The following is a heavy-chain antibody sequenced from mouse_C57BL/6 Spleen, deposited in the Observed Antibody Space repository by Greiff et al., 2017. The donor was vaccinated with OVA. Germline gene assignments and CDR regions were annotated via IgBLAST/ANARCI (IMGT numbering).Heavy chain of an antibody. CDR2: INPSTGGT. Sequence: VQLQQPGAELVKPGASVKLSCKASGYTFTSYYMNWVKQSPEKSLEWIGEINPSTGGTTYNQKFKAKATLTVDKSSSTAYMQLKSLTSEDSAVYYCARWDDGYYDYWGQGTTLTVSS. D-gene: IGHD2-3*01. J-gene: IGHJ2*01. CDR3: ARWDDGYYDY. CDR1: GYTFTSYY. V-gene: IGHV1-42*01.